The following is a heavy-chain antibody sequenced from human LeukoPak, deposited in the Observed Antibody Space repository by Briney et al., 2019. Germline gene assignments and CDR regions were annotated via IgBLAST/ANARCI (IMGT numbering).Heavy chain of an antibody. D-gene: IGHD1-26*01. CDR3: ARGGSPVGATNDY. V-gene: IGHV4-34*01. CDR1: GGSFSGYY. Sequence: SETLSLTCAVYGGSFSGYYWRWIRQSPGKGLEWIGEINDSGSTNYDPSLKSRVTISVDTSKNQISLKLTSVTAADTAVYYCARGGSPVGATNDYWGQGTLVTVSS. J-gene: IGHJ4*02. CDR2: INDSGST.